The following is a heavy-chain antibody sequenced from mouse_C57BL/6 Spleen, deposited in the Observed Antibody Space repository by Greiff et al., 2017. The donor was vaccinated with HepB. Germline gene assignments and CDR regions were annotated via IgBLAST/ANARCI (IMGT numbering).Heavy chain of an antibody. D-gene: IGHD2-1*01. J-gene: IGHJ4*01. Sequence: QVQLKQSGAELVKPGASVKISCKASGYAFSSYWMNWVKQRPGKGLEWIGQIYPGDGDTNYNGKFKGKATLTADKSSSTAYMQLSSLTSEDSAVYFCARDGGNYRSYYAMDYWGQGTSVTVSS. CDR3: ARDGGNYRSYYAMDY. CDR1: GYAFSSYW. CDR2: IYPGDGDT. V-gene: IGHV1-80*01.